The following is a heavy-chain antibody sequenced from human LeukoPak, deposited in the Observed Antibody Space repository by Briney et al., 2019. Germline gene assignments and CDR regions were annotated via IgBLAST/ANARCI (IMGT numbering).Heavy chain of an antibody. CDR2: ISSSSSYI. J-gene: IGHJ4*02. V-gene: IGHV3-21*04. CDR1: GFTFSSYS. CDR3: ARPISGSSGVSNY. D-gene: IGHD3-22*01. Sequence: GGSLRLSCAASGFTFSSYSMNWVRQAPGKGLEWVSSISSSSSYIYYADFVKGRFTISRDNSRNTLYLQMNSLRADDTAIYYCARPISGSSGVSNYWGQGTLVTVSS.